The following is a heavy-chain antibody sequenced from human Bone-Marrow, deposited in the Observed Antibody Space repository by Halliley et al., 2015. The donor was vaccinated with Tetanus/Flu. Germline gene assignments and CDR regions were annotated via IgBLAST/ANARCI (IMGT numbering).Heavy chain of an antibody. CDR1: GASITNFY. V-gene: IGHV4-4*08. CDR2: IYSSGAT. J-gene: IGHJ3*01. D-gene: IGHD2-21*01. Sequence: TLSLTCAVSGASITNFYWNWIRQSPVKGLEWIGYIYSSGATKYNPSLKSRVSISLDTSKNQFSLKLTSVTAADTAVYFCARGDGSDFPPSHAFGVWGQGTLVTVSS. CDR3: ARGDGSDFPPSHAFGV.